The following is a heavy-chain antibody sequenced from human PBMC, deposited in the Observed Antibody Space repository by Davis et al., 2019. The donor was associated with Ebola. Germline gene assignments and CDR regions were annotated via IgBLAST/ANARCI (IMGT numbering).Heavy chain of an antibody. D-gene: IGHD5-12*01. Sequence: SETLSLTCAVYGGSFSGYYWSWIRQPPGKGLEWIGEINHSGSTNYNPSLKSRVTISVDTSKNQFSLKLSSVTAADTAVYYCARGGGYSGYVYYYYYGMDVWGQGTTVTVSS. CDR3: ARGGGYSGYVYYYYYGMDV. CDR1: GGSFSGYY. V-gene: IGHV4-34*01. CDR2: INHSGST. J-gene: IGHJ6*02.